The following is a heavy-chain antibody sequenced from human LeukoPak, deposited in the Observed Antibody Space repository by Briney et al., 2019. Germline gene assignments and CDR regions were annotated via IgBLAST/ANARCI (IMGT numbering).Heavy chain of an antibody. V-gene: IGHV4-34*01. CDR2: INHSGST. J-gene: IGHJ4*02. CDR1: GGSFSGYY. CDR3: ARGGAIVVVPAASYFDY. D-gene: IGHD2-2*01. Sequence: PSETLSLTCAVYGGSFSGYYWSWIRQPPGKGLEWIGEINHSGSTNHNPSLKSRVTISVDTSKNQFSLKLSSVTAADTAVYYCARGGAIVVVPAASYFDYWGQGTLVTVSS.